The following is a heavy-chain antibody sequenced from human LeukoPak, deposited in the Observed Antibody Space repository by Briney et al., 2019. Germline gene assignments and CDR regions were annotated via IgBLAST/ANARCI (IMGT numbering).Heavy chain of an antibody. CDR1: GYTFTSYY. CDR3: ARDQGMNGGNTPGAFDI. D-gene: IGHD4-23*01. CDR2: INHSGGST. Sequence: ASVKVSCKASGYTFTSYYMHWVRQAPGQGLEWMGMINHSGGSTSYAQKFQGRVTMTRDTSTSTVYMELSSLRSEDTAVYYCARDQGMNGGNTPGAFDIWGQGTMVTVSS. J-gene: IGHJ3*02. V-gene: IGHV1-46*01.